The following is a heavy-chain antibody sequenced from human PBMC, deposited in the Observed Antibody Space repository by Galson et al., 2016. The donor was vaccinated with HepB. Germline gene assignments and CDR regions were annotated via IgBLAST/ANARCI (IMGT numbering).Heavy chain of an antibody. CDR3: ARGEKGYSEGAS. D-gene: IGHD3-22*01. CDR1: GFTFSNNG. Sequence: SLRLSCAASGFTFSNNGMHWVRQAPGKGLEWVAVISFDGSHEYYADSVKGRFTISRDNAKNSLYLQMDSLRVEDTGFYYCARGEKGYSEGASWGQGTLVTVSS. V-gene: IGHV3-30*03. CDR2: ISFDGSHE. J-gene: IGHJ5*02.